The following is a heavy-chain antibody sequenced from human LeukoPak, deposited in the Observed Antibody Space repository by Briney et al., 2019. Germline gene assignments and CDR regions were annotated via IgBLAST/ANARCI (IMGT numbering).Heavy chain of an antibody. Sequence: SLRLSCAAYAFSFRAYGMHWARQAPGKGLEWLAVISFDGNKKFYADSVQGRFTISRDNSMKMLYLQMNSLRIEDTAVYYCARDFLDTEQRNYNYYGTDIWGRGTTVTVSS. D-gene: IGHD1-1*01. CDR2: ISFDGNKK. J-gene: IGHJ6*02. V-gene: IGHV3-30*03. CDR3: ARDFLDTEQRNYNYYGTDI. CDR1: AFSFRAYG.